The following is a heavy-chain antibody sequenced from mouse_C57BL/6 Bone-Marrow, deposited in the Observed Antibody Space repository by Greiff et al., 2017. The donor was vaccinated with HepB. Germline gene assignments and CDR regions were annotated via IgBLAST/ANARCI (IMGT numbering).Heavy chain of an antibody. Sequence: EVNVVESGGGLVKPGGSLKLSCAASGFTFSSYAMSWVRQTPEKRLEWVATISDGGSYTYYPDNVKGRFTISRDNAKNNLYLQMSHLKSEDTAMYYCARGTTVPWFAYWGQGTLVTVSA. CDR3: ARGTTVPWFAY. D-gene: IGHD1-1*01. J-gene: IGHJ3*01. V-gene: IGHV5-4*03. CDR1: GFTFSSYA. CDR2: ISDGGSYT.